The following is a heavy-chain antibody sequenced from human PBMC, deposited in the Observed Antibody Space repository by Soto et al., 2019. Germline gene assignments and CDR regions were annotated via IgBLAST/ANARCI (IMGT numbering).Heavy chain of an antibody. V-gene: IGHV1-69*13. CDR2: IIPIFGTA. Sequence: SVKVSCKASGGTFSSYAISWVRQAPGQGLEWMGGIIPIFGTANYAQKFQGRVTITADESMSTAYMELSSLRSEDTAVYYCARGFRHDYGDYVFDPWGQGTLVTVSS. CDR1: GGTFSSYA. CDR3: ARGFRHDYGDYVFDP. D-gene: IGHD4-17*01. J-gene: IGHJ5*02.